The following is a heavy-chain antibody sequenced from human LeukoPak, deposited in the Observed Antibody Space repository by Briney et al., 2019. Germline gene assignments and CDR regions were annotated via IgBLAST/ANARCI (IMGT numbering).Heavy chain of an antibody. J-gene: IGHJ4*02. CDR2: ISSSSDYI. CDR3: ARDTYYYDTRAYFVDY. D-gene: IGHD3-22*01. V-gene: IGHV3-21*01. CDR1: GFTFSSHS. Sequence: GGCLRLSCAASGFTFSSHSMNWVRQAPGKGLEWVSSISSSSDYIYYADSVKGRFTISRDSAKNSLFLQMNSLRAEDTAVYYCARDTYYYDTRAYFVDYWGQGTLVTVSS.